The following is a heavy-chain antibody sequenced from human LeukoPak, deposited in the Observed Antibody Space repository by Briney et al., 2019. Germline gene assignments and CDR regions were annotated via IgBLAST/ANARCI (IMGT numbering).Heavy chain of an antibody. D-gene: IGHD6-19*01. CDR3: ASSNSSGWLDY. Sequence: PGRSLRLSCAASGFTFSSYGMHWVRQAPGKGLEWVAVIWYDGSNKYYGDSVKGRFTISRDNSKNTLYLQMNSLRAEDTAVYYCASSNSSGWLDYWGQGTLVTVSS. CDR2: IWYDGSNK. V-gene: IGHV3-33*01. J-gene: IGHJ4*02. CDR1: GFTFSSYG.